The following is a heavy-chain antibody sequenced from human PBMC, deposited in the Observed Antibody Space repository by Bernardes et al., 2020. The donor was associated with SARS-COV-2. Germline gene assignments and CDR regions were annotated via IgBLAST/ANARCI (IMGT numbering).Heavy chain of an antibody. J-gene: IGHJ6*02. CDR3: ARVEYYDILTGYSSYYYYYGMDV. CDR1: GFTFNDYG. CDR2: INWNGGST. V-gene: IGHV3-20*01. D-gene: IGHD3-9*01. Sequence: GGSLRLSCAASGFTFNDYGMSWVRQAPGKGLEWVSGINWNGGSTGYADSVKGRFTISRDNAKNSLYLQMNSLRAEDTALYHCARVEYYDILTGYSSYYYYYGMDVWGQGTTVTVSS.